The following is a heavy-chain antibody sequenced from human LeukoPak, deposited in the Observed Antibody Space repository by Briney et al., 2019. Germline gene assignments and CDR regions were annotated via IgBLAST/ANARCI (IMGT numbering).Heavy chain of an antibody. J-gene: IGHJ3*02. CDR1: GGSISSGGYY. CDR3: ARLPSCSSTSCHRGAFDI. CDR2: IYYSGST. V-gene: IGHV4-31*03. D-gene: IGHD2-2*02. Sequence: PSETLSLTCTISGGSISSGGYYWSWIRQHPGKGLEWIGYIYYSGSTYYNPSLKSRVTISVDTSKNQFSLKLSSVTAADTAVYYCARLPSCSSTSCHRGAFDIWGQGTMVTVSS.